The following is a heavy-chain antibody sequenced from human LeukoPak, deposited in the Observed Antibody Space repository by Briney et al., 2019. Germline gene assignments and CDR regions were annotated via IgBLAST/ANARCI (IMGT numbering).Heavy chain of an antibody. J-gene: IGHJ4*02. CDR2: INPNSGGT. CDR1: GYTFTGYY. Sequence: ASVKVSCKASGYTFTGYYMHWVRQAPGQGLEWMGWINPNSGGTNYAQKFQGRVTMTRDTSISTAYMELSRLRSDDTAVCYCARDEWHSGSYYTPPHYWGQGTLVTVSS. D-gene: IGHD1-26*01. CDR3: ARDEWHSGSYYTPPHY. V-gene: IGHV1-2*02.